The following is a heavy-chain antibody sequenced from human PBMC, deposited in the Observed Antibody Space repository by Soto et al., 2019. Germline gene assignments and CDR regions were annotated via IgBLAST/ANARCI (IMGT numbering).Heavy chain of an antibody. CDR1: GFTFSSYA. Sequence: RLSCSASGFTFSSYAMHWVRQAPGKGLEYVSAISSNGGSTYYADSVKGRFTISRDNSKNTLYLQMSSLRAEDTAVYYCVKDPASSSWFYGMDVWGQGNTVTVSS. CDR3: VKDPASSSWFYGMDV. V-gene: IGHV3-64D*06. J-gene: IGHJ6*02. D-gene: IGHD6-13*01. CDR2: ISSNGGST.